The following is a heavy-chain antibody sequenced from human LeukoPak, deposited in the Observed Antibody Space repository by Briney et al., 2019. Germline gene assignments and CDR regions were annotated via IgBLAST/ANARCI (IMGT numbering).Heavy chain of an antibody. V-gene: IGHV3-23*01. Sequence: PGGSLRLSCAASGFTFSSYAMSWVRQAPGKGLEWVSAISGSGGSTYYADSVKGRFTISRDNSKNMLYLQMNSLRAEDTAVYYCAKDSDYDSSGYYPYFDYWGQGTLVTVSS. CDR3: AKDSDYDSSGYYPYFDY. D-gene: IGHD3-22*01. J-gene: IGHJ4*02. CDR2: ISGSGGST. CDR1: GFTFSSYA.